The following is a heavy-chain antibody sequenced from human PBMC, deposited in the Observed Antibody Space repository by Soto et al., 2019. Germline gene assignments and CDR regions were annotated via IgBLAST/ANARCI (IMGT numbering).Heavy chain of an antibody. CDR2: INPNGGGT. V-gene: IGHV1-2*04. J-gene: IGHJ6*02. CDR1: GYTFIGYN. CDR3: ARDGSGSNRSYGLDV. D-gene: IGHD3-10*01. Sequence: QVQLVQSGAEVRKPGASVKVSCKASGYTFIGYNMHWVRQAPGQGLEWMGWINPNGGGTNYAQKFQDWVTMTRDTSISTAYMELSRLRSDDTAVYYCARDGSGSNRSYGLDVWGQGTTVTVS.